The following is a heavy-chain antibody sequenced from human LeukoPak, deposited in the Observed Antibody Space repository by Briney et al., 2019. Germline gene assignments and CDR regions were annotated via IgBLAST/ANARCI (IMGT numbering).Heavy chain of an antibody. CDR3: ARGLEDSSGLLFDP. D-gene: IGHD3-22*01. CDR2: IYHSGST. CDR1: GYSISSGYY. J-gene: IGHJ5*02. V-gene: IGHV4-38-2*02. Sequence: SETLSLTCTASGYSISSGYYWGWIRQPPGKGLEWIGSIYHSGSTYYNPSLKSRVTISVDTSKNQFSLKLSSVTAADTAVYYCARGLEDSSGLLFDPWGQGTLVTVSS.